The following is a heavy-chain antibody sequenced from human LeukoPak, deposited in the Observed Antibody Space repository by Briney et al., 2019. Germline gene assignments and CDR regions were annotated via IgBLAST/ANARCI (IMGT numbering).Heavy chain of an antibody. V-gene: IGHV4-59*01. CDR1: GGSISSYY. D-gene: IGHD5-18*01. CDR3: ARVASWGDTAMALDY. Sequence: PSETLSLTCTVSGGSISSYYWSWIRQPPGKGLEWIGYIYYSGSTNYNPSLKSRVTISVDTSKNQFSLKLSSVTAADTVVYYCARVASWGDTAMALDYWGQGTLDTVSS. CDR2: IYYSGST. J-gene: IGHJ4*02.